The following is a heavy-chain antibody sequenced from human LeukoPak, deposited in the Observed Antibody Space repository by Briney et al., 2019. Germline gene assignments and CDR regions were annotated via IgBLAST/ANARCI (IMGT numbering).Heavy chain of an antibody. CDR3: AKAPTPNPRYFDY. D-gene: IGHD3-9*01. CDR2: ISYDGSNK. CDR1: GFTFSSYG. Sequence: PGGSLRLSCAASGFTFSSYGMHWVRQAPGKGLEWVAVISYDGSNKYYADSVKGRFTISRDNSKNTLYLQMNSLRAEDTAVYYCAKAPTPNPRYFDYWGQGTLVTVSS. V-gene: IGHV3-30*18. J-gene: IGHJ4*02.